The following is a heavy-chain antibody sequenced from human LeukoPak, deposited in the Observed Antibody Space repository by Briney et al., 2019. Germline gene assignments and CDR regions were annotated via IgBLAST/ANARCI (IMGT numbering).Heavy chain of an antibody. CDR3: PRGRVASIHIGIKFNFDY. J-gene: IGHJ4*02. Sequence: ASVTVSCKASGYTFNDYVIIWVRQAPGQGLEWMGWIKPYYCNSNYAQKLQGRVTMTTDTSTRTDYLSLRRLRADDTALCYCPRGRVASIHIGIKFNFDYWGKGPLLTVSS. CDR2: IKPYYCNS. CDR1: GYTFNDYV. D-gene: IGHD2/OR15-2a*01. V-gene: IGHV1-18*01.